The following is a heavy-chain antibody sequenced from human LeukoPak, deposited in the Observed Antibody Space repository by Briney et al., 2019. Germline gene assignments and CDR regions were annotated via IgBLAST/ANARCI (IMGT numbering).Heavy chain of an antibody. J-gene: IGHJ4*02. CDR3: ARDRGYYDSSGLDYYFDY. CDR2: INTNSGGT. D-gene: IGHD3-22*01. Sequence: GASVKVSCKASGYTFTSYGISWVRQAPGQGLEWMGWINTNSGGTNYAQKFQGRVTMTRDTSISTAYMELSRLRSDDTAVYYCARDRGYYDSSGLDYYFDYWGQGTLVTVSS. CDR1: GYTFTSYG. V-gene: IGHV1-2*02.